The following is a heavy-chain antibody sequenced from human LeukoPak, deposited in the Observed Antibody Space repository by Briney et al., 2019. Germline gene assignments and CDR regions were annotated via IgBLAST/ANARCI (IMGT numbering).Heavy chain of an antibody. CDR3: ARGASYYDILTGYYGWSTPNYYFDY. CDR2: MNPNSGNT. Sequence: ASVKVSCKASGYTFTSYDINWVRQATGQGVEWMGWMNPNSGNTGYAQKFQGRVTMTRNTSISTAYMELSSLRSEDTAVYYCARGASYYDILTGYYGWSTPNYYFDYWGQGTLVTVSS. J-gene: IGHJ4*02. D-gene: IGHD3-9*01. CDR1: GYTFTSYD. V-gene: IGHV1-8*01.